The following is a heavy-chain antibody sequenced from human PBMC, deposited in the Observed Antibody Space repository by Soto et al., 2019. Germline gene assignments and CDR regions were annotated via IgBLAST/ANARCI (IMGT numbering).Heavy chain of an antibody. CDR3: ARDGYNGFDY. CDR1: GFIFRNYL. V-gene: IGHV3-74*01. D-gene: IGHD5-12*01. Sequence: GGSLRLSCAPSGFIFRNYLMHWVRQAPGKGLVWISRINSDGSSASYTDSVKGRFTISRDNAKNTLYLQMHSLRDEDTAVYYCARDGYNGFDYWGQGTLVTVSS. J-gene: IGHJ4*02. CDR2: INSDGSSA.